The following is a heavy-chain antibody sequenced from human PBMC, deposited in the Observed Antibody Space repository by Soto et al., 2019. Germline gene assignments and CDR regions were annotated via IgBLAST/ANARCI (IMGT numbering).Heavy chain of an antibody. CDR2: IYYSGST. J-gene: IGHJ4*02. V-gene: IGHV4-59*01. Sequence: SETLSLTCTVSGGSISSYYWSWIRQPPGKGLEWIGYIYYSGSTNYNPSLKSRVTISVDTSKNQFSLKLSSVTAADTAVYYCARGDDSSGEPYFDYWGQGTLVTVYS. CDR1: GGSISSYY. CDR3: ARGDDSSGEPYFDY. D-gene: IGHD3-22*01.